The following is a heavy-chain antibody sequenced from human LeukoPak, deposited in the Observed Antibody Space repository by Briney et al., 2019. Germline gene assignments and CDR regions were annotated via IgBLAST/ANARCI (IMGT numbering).Heavy chain of an antibody. CDR1: GGSFSGYY. CDR3: ARRAIFERYFDY. J-gene: IGHJ4*02. CDR2: INHSGST. Sequence: SETLCLTCAVYGGSFSGYYWSWIRQPPGKGLEWIGEINHSGSTNYNPSLKSRVTISVDASKNQFSLKLSSVTAADTAVYYCARRAIFERYFDYWGQGTLVTVSS. V-gene: IGHV4-34*01. D-gene: IGHD3-3*01.